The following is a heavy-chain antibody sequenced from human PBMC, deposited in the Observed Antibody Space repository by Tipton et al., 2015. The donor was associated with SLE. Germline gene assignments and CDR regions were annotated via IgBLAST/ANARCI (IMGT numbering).Heavy chain of an antibody. CDR1: GGSISSSSYY. J-gene: IGHJ3*02. V-gene: IGHV4-39*07. D-gene: IGHD2-15*01. CDR2: INHSGST. Sequence: TLSLTCTVSGGSISSSSYYWSWIRQPPGKGLEWLGEINHSGSTNYNPSLKSRVTISVDTSKNQFSLKLSSVTAADTAVYYCARTPGGAFDIWGQGTMVTVSS. CDR3: ARTPGGAFDI.